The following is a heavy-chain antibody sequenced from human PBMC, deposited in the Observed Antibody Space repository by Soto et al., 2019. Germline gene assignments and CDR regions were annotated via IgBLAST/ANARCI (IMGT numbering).Heavy chain of an antibody. CDR2: IYYSGST. J-gene: IGHJ6*02. CDR3: ARDTRAPYYYYGMDV. CDR1: GASISSSY. Sequence: PSETLSLTCTVSGASISSSYCSWMRQPPGKGLEWIGYIYYSGSTNYNPSLKSRVTISVDTSKNQFSLKLSSVTAADTAVYYCARDTRAPYYYYGMDVWGQGTTVTVS. D-gene: IGHD1-26*01. V-gene: IGHV4-59*01.